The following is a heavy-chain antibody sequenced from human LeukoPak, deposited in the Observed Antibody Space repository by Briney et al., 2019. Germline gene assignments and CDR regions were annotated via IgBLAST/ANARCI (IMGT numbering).Heavy chain of an antibody. Sequence: PGGSLRLSCAASGFTFSSYALSWVRQAPGKGLEWVSSISGGVENRYYADSVKGRFTISRDNSKNTLYLQMNGLRAEDAAVYYCAKDRFAMVRGVPPAPFDYWGQGTLVTVSS. CDR2: ISGGVENR. CDR3: AKDRFAMVRGVPPAPFDY. V-gene: IGHV3-23*01. CDR1: GFTFSSYA. D-gene: IGHD3-10*01. J-gene: IGHJ4*02.